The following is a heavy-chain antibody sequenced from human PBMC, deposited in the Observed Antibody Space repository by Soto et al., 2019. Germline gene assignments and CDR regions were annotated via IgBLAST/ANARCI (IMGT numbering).Heavy chain of an antibody. CDR3: ARADYSPYYYYYMDV. CDR2: IIPILGIA. J-gene: IGHJ6*03. CDR1: GGTFSSYT. Sequence: QVQLVQSGAEVKKPGSSVKVSCKASGGTFSSYTISWVRQAPGQGLEWMGRIIPILGIANYAQKFQGRVTITADKSTSTAYMELSSLRSEDTAVYYCARADYSPYYYYYMDVWGKGTTVTVSS. V-gene: IGHV1-69*02. D-gene: IGHD4-4*01.